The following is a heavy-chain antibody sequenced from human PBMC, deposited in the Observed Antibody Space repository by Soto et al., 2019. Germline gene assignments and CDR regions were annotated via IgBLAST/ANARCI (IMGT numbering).Heavy chain of an antibody. D-gene: IGHD6-19*01. CDR3: ARDLGSGWYDSDY. Sequence: ASVKVSCKASGYTFTGYYMHWVRQPPGQGLEWMGWINPNSGGTNYAQKFQGRVTMTRDTSISTAYMELSRLRSDDTAVYYCARDLGSGWYDSDYWGQGTLVTVSS. CDR1: GYTFTGYY. V-gene: IGHV1-2*02. CDR2: INPNSGGT. J-gene: IGHJ4*02.